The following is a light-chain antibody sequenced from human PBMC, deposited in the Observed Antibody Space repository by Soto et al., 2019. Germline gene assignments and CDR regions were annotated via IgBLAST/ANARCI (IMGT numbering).Light chain of an antibody. J-gene: IGLJ2*01. CDR3: LLYYGGQLGV. CDR2: STS. CDR1: TGAVTSGYY. Sequence: QAVVTQEPSLTVSPGGTVTLTCASSTGAVTSGYYPNWFQQKPGQAPRALIYSTSNKYSWTPPRFSGSLLGGKAALTLSGVQPEDEAEYYCLLYYGGQLGVFGGGTKVTVL. V-gene: IGLV7-43*01.